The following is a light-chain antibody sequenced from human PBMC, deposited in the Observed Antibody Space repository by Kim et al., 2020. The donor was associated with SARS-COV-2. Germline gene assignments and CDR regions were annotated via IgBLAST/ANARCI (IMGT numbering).Light chain of an antibody. CDR3: QSYDSSLGGSV. V-gene: IGLV1-40*01. CDR2: TNI. Sequence: QSVLTQPPSVSGAPGQRVTISCTGSTSNIGAGYDVYWYQQLPGAAPKLLIYTNINRPSGVPDRFFGSKSGTSASLAITGLQAADEADYYCQSYDSSLGGSVFGGGTKL. J-gene: IGLJ2*01. CDR1: TSNIGAGYD.